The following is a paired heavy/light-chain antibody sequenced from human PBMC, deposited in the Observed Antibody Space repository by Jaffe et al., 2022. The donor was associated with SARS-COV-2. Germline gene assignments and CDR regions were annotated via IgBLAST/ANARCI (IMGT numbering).Light chain of an antibody. V-gene: IGKV3-20*01. J-gene: IGKJ2*01. Sequence: EIVLTQSPGTLSLSPGERATLSCRASQSVTSRSLAWYQQNPGQAPRLLIYGASTRATGIPDRFSGSGSGTDFTLTISRLEPEDFAVYYCQQYGNSPGHTFGQGTKVEIK. CDR1: QSVTSRS. CDR3: QQYGNSPGHT. CDR2: GAS.
Heavy chain of an antibody. CDR2: IRAKTYGGTP. CDR3: SRSLRYFDWPYGDY. J-gene: IGHJ4*02. D-gene: IGHD3-9*01. Sequence: EVQLVESGGGLVQPGRSLRLSCIASGFTFSDYSMSWFRQAPGKGLQWVGFIRAKTYGGTPEYAASVKGRFTISRDDSKSIAYLQMNSLKTEDTAVYYCSRSLRYFDWPYGDYWGQGSLVTVSS. V-gene: IGHV3-49*03. CDR1: GFTFSDYS.